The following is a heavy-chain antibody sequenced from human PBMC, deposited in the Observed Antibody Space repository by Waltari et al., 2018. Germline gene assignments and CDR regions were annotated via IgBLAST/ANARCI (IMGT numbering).Heavy chain of an antibody. Sequence: EVQLLESGGGLVQPGGSLRLSCAASGFTFSSYAMRWVRQAPGKGLEWVSAISGSGGSTYYADSVKGRFTISRDNSKNTLYLQMNSLRAEDTAVYYCANLFEPGIAVVRFWGQGTLVTVSS. D-gene: IGHD6-19*01. CDR2: ISGSGGST. J-gene: IGHJ4*02. CDR3: ANLFEPGIAVVRF. CDR1: GFTFSSYA. V-gene: IGHV3-23*01.